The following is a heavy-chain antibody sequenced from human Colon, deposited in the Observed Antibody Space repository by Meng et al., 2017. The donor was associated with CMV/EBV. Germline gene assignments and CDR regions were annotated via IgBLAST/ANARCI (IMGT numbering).Heavy chain of an antibody. CDR1: EFSVITMH. J-gene: IGHJ4*02. CDR3: ARDVGYSSSWPYFDY. V-gene: IGHV3-53*01. Sequence: VQLVECVGGFVQPGGSLILACAASEFSVITMHMNWVRQAPGKRLEWVSIIYREGTTRYAESVKGRFTISRDNSKNTIYLQMNSLRAEDTAVYYCARDVGYSSSWPYFDYWGQGTLVTVSS. D-gene: IGHD6-13*01. CDR2: IYREGTT.